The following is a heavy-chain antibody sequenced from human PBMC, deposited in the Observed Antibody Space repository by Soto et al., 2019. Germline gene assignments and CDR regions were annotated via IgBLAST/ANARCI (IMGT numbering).Heavy chain of an antibody. D-gene: IGHD3-16*01. CDR1: GFTFNSYW. Sequence: EVQLLESGGGLVQPGGSLRLSCAASGFTFNSYWMTWVRQAPGKGLEWVALLSPDASENTYVDPVKGRFTISRDNVRKSLYLLMNSFRVEETAVYYCATSLADTLEFSGQGTVVTVSS. V-gene: IGHV3-7*01. J-gene: IGHJ3*01. CDR2: LSPDASEN. CDR3: ATSLADTLEF.